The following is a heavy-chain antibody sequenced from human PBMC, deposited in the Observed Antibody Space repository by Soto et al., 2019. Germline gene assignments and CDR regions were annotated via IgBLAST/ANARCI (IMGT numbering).Heavy chain of an antibody. CDR1: GASISTQS. J-gene: IGHJ4*02. D-gene: IGHD3-10*01. Sequence: PSETLSLTCSVSGASISTQSWSWIRQPAGKGLEWIGHVSHIGSADYSPSLKSRVTMSVDTSKNQFSLNLSSVSAADTAVYYCARYYWSLRYFDLWGQGTLVTVSS. CDR2: VSHIGSA. CDR3: ARYYWSLRYFDL. V-gene: IGHV4-4*07.